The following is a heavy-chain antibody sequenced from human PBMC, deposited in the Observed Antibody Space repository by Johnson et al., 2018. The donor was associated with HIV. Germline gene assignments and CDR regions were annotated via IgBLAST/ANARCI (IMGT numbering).Heavy chain of an antibody. J-gene: IGHJ3*02. V-gene: IGHV3-43*01. CDR3: AREGSTVVTSAFDI. Sequence: VQVVESGGVVVQPGGSLRLSCAASGFTFDDYTMHWVRQAPGKGLEWVSLISWDGGSTYYAASVKGRFTIARDNAKNTLYLQMTSLRAEDTAVYYCAREGSTVVTSAFDIWGQGTMVTVSS. D-gene: IGHD4-23*01. CDR1: GFTFDDYT. CDR2: ISWDGGST.